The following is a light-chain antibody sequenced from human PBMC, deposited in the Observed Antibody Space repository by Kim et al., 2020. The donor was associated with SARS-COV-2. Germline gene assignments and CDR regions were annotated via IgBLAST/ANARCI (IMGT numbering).Light chain of an antibody. CDR3: QQSYSYLS. CDR1: QSIYTY. V-gene: IGKV1-39*01. Sequence: DIQITQSPPSLSASVGDRVTITCRASQSIYTYLNWYQQKPGKAPSLLIYAATNLQSGVPSRFSGSASGTDFTLTISALQAEDLATYFCQQSYSYLSFGGGTKVDIK. CDR2: AAT. J-gene: IGKJ4*01.